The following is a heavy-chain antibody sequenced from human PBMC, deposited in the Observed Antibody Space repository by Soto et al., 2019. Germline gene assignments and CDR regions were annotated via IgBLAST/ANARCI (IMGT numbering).Heavy chain of an antibody. D-gene: IGHD2-21*01. J-gene: IGHJ5*02. CDR1: GGSISSGDYY. CDR3: ARAIAVTTPWFDP. V-gene: IGHV4-31*03. Sequence: PSETLSLTCTVSGGSISSGDYYWSWIRQRPGKDLEWIGYTDYSGSTYYNPSLRSRVTISVDTSKNQFSLRLNSVTAADSAVYYCARAIAVTTPWFDPWGQGTLVTVSS. CDR2: TDYSGST.